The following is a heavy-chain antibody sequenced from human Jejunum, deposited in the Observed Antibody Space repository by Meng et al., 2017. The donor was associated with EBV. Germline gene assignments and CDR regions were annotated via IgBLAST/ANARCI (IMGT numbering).Heavy chain of an antibody. CDR3: ADLGTSPLGP. Sequence: VQLVASGGGLVQPGWSLSIYCAASGFTFSDHYMDWFRQAPGKGLEWLGLIRNKPRGYTAEYAASVKGRFTISRDDSRNSLYLQMNSLKTEDTAVYYCADLGTSPLGPRGQGTLVTVSS. J-gene: IGHJ5*02. CDR1: GFTFSDHY. D-gene: IGHD3-16*01. CDR2: IRNKPRGYTA. V-gene: IGHV3-72*01.